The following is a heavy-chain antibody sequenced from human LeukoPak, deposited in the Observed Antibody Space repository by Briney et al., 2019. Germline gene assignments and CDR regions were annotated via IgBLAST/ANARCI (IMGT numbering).Heavy chain of an antibody. D-gene: IGHD6-6*01. J-gene: IGHJ4*02. Sequence: ASVKVSCKASGYTFTGYYMHWVRQAPGPGLEWMGWINPNSGGTNYAQKFQGRVTMTTDTSTSTAYMELRSLRSDDTAVYYCARRKKIAARPPYYFDYWGQGTLVTVSS. V-gene: IGHV1-2*02. CDR2: INPNSGGT. CDR1: GYTFTGYY. CDR3: ARRKKIAARPPYYFDY.